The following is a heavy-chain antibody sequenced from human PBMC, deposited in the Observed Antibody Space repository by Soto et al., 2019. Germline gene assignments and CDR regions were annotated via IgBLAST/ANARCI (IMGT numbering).Heavy chain of an antibody. D-gene: IGHD3-10*01. J-gene: IGHJ5*02. CDR2: IWYDGSNK. V-gene: IGHV3-33*01. CDR1: GFTFRSDG. Sequence: GSLRLSCAASGFTFRSDGMHWCRQAPGKGQKWVAVIWYDGSNKYYADSVKGRFTISRDNSKNTLYLQMNSLRAEDTAVYYCARDSMAVIFYNWAVNMFDPCGQGTLVNVSS. CDR3: ARDSMAVIFYNWAVNMFDP.